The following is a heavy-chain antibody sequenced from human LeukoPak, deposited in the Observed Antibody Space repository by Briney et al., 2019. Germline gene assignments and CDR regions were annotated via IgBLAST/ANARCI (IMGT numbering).Heavy chain of an antibody. CDR1: GWTFSGYY. V-gene: IGHV4-34*01. Sequence: MTSETLSLTCAVYGWTFSGYYWSWIRQAPGKGLEWIGEINHSGSTNYNPSLESRVTISVDTSKNQFSLKLSSVTAADTAVYYCARGVLWFGELPAPRMDVSGKGTTVTASS. CDR2: INHSGST. D-gene: IGHD3-10*01. J-gene: IGHJ6*04. CDR3: ARGVLWFGELPAPRMDV.